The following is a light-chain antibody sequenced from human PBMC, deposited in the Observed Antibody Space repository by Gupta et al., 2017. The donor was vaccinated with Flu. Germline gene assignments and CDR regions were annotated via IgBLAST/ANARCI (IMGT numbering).Light chain of an antibody. CDR2: EVS. J-gene: IGLJ1*01. Sequence: QSALTQPASVSGSPGQSITISCSGTTSDVGSYNYVSWYQQHPGGVPKLIIAEVSNRPSGVSVRFSGSKSGNTASLTISGLQADDEADYDCAAYTSSITHVFGTGTKVTVL. V-gene: IGLV2-14*03. CDR1: TSDVGSYNY. CDR3: AAYTSSITHV.